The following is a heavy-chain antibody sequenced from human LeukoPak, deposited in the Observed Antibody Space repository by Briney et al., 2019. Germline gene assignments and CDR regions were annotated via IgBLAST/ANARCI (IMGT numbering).Heavy chain of an antibody. CDR1: GFTFSNYW. V-gene: IGHV3-74*01. CDR3: ARVSPLHRGFDY. J-gene: IGHJ4*02. Sequence: GGSLRLSCAVSGFTFSNYWMHWVRQAPGKGLVWVSRTNSDGSSTSYADSVKGRFTISRDNAKNTLYLQMNSPRAEDTAVYYCARVSPLHRGFDYWGQGTLVTVSS. CDR2: TNSDGSST.